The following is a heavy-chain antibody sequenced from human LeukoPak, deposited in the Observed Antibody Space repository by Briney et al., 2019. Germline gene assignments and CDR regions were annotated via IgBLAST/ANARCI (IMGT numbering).Heavy chain of an antibody. Sequence: SQTLSLTCAVSGGSISSGGYSWSWIRQPPGQGLEWIGYIYHSGSTYYNPSLKSRVTISVDTSKNQFSLKLSSVTAADTAVYYCARGYYYYGSAHWFDPWGQGTLVTVSS. CDR1: GGSISSGGYS. CDR3: ARGYYYYGSAHWFDP. CDR2: IYHSGST. J-gene: IGHJ5*02. D-gene: IGHD3-10*01. V-gene: IGHV4-30-2*01.